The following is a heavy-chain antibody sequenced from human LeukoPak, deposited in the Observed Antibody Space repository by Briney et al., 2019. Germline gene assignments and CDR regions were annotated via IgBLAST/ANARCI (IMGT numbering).Heavy chain of an antibody. D-gene: IGHD5-18*01. V-gene: IGHV1-2*02. J-gene: IGHJ4*02. CDR2: INPNSGGT. Sequence: ASVKVSCKASGYTFTDYYIHWVRQAPGQGLEWMGWINPNSGGTNYAQKFQGRVTMTRDTSISTAYMEVTSLRSDDTAVYYCAREERYGYVSWGQGTLVIVSS. CDR1: GYTFTDYY. CDR3: AREERYGYVS.